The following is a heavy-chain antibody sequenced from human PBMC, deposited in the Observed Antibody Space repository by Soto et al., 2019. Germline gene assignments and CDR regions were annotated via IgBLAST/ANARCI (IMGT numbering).Heavy chain of an antibody. V-gene: IGHV4-38-2*01. CDR1: DSSINSNYY. CDR3: ARGLYGANFDY. D-gene: IGHD4-17*01. J-gene: IGHJ4*02. CDR2: IHHSGTT. Sequence: SSETLSLTCGVSDSSINSNYYWLWIRQPPGKGLEWIGAIHHSGTTYYTPSLKSRVTISMDMSKNHFSLRLTSVTAADTAVYYCARGLYGANFDYWGQGTPVTVSS.